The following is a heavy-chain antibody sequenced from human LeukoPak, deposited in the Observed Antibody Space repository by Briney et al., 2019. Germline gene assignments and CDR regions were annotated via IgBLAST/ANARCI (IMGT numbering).Heavy chain of an antibody. J-gene: IGHJ6*02. V-gene: IGHV3-23*01. CDR2: ISSSGDKT. Sequence: GGSLTLSCAASGFTFTTYAMNWVRQAPGKGLEWVSLISSSGDKTHYADSVKGRFTISRDNYKNTLYLQMNTLRAEDAAVYYCAKDRRSAYYHYYGIDVWGQGTTVTVSS. CDR3: AKDRRSAYYHYYGIDV. CDR1: GFTFTTYA. D-gene: IGHD6-19*01.